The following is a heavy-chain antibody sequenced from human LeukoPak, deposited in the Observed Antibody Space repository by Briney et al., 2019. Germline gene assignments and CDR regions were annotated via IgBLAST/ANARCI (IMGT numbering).Heavy chain of an antibody. Sequence: GGSLRLSCTASGFTFSDFHMSWIRQAPGKGLEWVSHISGSGYAIHHPGSVKGRFTISRDNAKNSLYLQMNSLRVEDSAVYYCARLSGTYSKGGDHWGQGTLVTVSS. CDR1: GFTFSDFH. D-gene: IGHD1-26*01. V-gene: IGHV3-11*01. J-gene: IGHJ4*02. CDR3: ARLSGTYSKGGDH. CDR2: ISGSGYAI.